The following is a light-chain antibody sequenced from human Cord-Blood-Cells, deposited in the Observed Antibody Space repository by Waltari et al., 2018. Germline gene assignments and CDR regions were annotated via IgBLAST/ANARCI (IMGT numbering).Light chain of an antibody. Sequence: ELVLTQSQGTLSLSPGERATLSCRASQSVSRSYLAWYQQKPGQAPRLLIYGASSRATGIPDRFSGSGSGTDFTLTISRLEPEDFAVYYCQQYGSSFTFGPGTKVDIK. CDR1: QSVSRSY. V-gene: IGKV3-20*01. CDR2: GAS. J-gene: IGKJ3*01. CDR3: QQYGSSFT.